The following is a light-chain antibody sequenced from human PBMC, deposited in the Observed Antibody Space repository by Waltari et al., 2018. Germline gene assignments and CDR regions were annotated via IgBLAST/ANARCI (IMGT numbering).Light chain of an antibody. CDR2: SSS. CDR1: RNINNV. V-gene: IGKV1-39*01. CDR3: QQSYSPPRT. J-gene: IGKJ2*01. Sequence: TCRASRNINNVVNWYQQKPGRAPKILIYSSSSLLAGVPTRFTGSGSGTNFSLTISSLQPDDFATYYCQQSYSPPRTFGRGTKVEIK.